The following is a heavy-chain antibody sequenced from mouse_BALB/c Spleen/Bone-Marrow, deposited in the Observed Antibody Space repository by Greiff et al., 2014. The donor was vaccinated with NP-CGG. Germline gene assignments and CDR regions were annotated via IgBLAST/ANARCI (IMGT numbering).Heavy chain of an antibody. V-gene: IGHV14-3*02. CDR3: AYYRYDEGGFAF. CDR1: GFNIKDTY. J-gene: IGHJ3*01. CDR2: IDPANGNT. D-gene: IGHD2-14*01. Sequence: VQLQQSGAELVKPGASVKLSCTASGFNIKDTYMHWVKQRPEQGLEWIVGIDPANGNTEYDPKFQGKATITADTSSNTAYLQLSSLTSEDTAVYYCAYYRYDEGGFAFWGQGTLVTVSA.